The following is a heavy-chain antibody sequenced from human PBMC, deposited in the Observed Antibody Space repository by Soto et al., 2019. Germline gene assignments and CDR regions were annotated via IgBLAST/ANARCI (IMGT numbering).Heavy chain of an antibody. Sequence: QVQLQQWGAGLLKPSETLSLNCAVTGGSLSGYYWSWIRQPPGKGLEWIGEVKDGGHTNYSPSLRGRGTISSDTANIQFSLRLNSVTAADTGVYYCARGQEGVVATHWDQGSLVTVSS. J-gene: IGHJ4*02. CDR2: VKDGGHT. V-gene: IGHV4-34*01. CDR3: ARGQEGVVATH. D-gene: IGHD5-12*01. CDR1: GGSLSGYY.